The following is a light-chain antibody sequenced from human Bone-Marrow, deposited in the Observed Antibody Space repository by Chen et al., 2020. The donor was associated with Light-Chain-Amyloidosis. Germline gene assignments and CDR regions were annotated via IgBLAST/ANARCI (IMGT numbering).Light chain of an antibody. CDR3: SSYTITNTLV. CDR1: SSDVGGDNH. J-gene: IGLJ1*01. V-gene: IGLV2-14*01. CDR2: EVT. Sequence: SALTHPASVSGSPGQSITISFTGTSSDVGGDNHVSWYQQHPDKAPKLMIYEVTNRPSWVPDRFSGSKSDNTASLTISGLQTEDEADYFCSSYTITNTLVFGSGTRVTVL.